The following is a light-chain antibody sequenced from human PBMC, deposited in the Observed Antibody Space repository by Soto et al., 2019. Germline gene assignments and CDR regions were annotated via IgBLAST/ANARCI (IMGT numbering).Light chain of an antibody. Sequence: QSALTQPASVSGSPGQSITISCTGTSSDVGGYDYVSWYQLHPGKAPKLMVFEVNNRPSGVSYRFSGSKSGNTASLTISGLQAEYEADYFSSSYSISTAYLFGTGTKLTVL. CDR2: EVN. J-gene: IGLJ1*01. CDR3: SSYSISTAYL. CDR1: SSDVGGYDY. V-gene: IGLV2-14*01.